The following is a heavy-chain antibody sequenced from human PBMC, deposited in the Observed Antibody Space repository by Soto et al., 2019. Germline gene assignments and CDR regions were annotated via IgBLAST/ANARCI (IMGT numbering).Heavy chain of an antibody. J-gene: IGHJ6*02. CDR2: IYYSGST. CDR1: GGSISSGGYY. Sequence: SETLSLTCTVSGGSISSGGYYWSWIRQHPGKGLEWIGYIYYSGSTYYNPSLKSRVTISVDTSKNQFSLKLSSVTAADTAVYYCARVWFGDGHYYYGMDVWGQGTTVTVSS. D-gene: IGHD3-10*01. CDR3: ARVWFGDGHYYYGMDV. V-gene: IGHV4-31*03.